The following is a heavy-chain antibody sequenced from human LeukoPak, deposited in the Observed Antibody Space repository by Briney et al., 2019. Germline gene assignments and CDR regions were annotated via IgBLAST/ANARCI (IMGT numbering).Heavy chain of an antibody. V-gene: IGHV4-4*07. J-gene: IGHJ5*02. CDR1: GGYTGSHY. D-gene: IGHD2/OR15-2a*01. CDR3: ARDFYASGFYFWFDP. Sequence: SEILSLTCTVSGGYTGSHYWSWIRQPAGKGLEWIGRISPSGTTHYNPSLGSRVTMSVDTSKNYFSLRLSSVTAADTAVYYCARDFYASGFYFWFDPWGQGILVTVSS. CDR2: ISPSGTT.